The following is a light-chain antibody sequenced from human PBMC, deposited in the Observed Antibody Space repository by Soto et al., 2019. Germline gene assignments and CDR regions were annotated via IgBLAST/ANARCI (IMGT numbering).Light chain of an antibody. CDR3: QRYGSSPPFT. Sequence: EIVLTQSPGTLSLFPGGRGTLSSRASQRVSSSYLAWYQQKPGRAPRLLIYGASSRATGIPDRFSGSGSGTDFTLTISRLEPEDFAVYFCQRYGSSPPFTFGQGTKVDIK. CDR2: GAS. J-gene: IGKJ2*01. CDR1: QRVSSSY. V-gene: IGKV3-20*01.